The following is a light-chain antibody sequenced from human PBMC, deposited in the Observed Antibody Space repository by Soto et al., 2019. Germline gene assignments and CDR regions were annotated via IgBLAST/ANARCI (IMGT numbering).Light chain of an antibody. CDR3: QQYSSSPRT. V-gene: IGKV3-20*01. Sequence: EIVLTQSPGTLSLSPGERATLSCRASQSVSSSYLAWYQQKPGRAPRLLIYGASSRATGIPDRFSGSGSGTDFTLTISRLVPEDFAVYYCQQYSSSPRTFGQGTKVEI. J-gene: IGKJ1*01. CDR2: GAS. CDR1: QSVSSSY.